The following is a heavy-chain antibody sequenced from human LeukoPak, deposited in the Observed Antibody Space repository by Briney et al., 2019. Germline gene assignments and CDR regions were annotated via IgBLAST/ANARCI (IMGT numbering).Heavy chain of an antibody. V-gene: IGHV4-31*03. J-gene: IGHJ5*02. Sequence: SQTLSLPCTISGRFIRDGAYFWSWVRLHPGKGLEWIGYISYTGSTHYNSSLESRVTISVDPQDTSKKQFSLKFTTVTAAATAIYYGARQDSPDGSGQAPWGQGTLVSVSS. CDR2: ISYTGST. D-gene: IGHD2-15*01. CDR3: ARQDSPDGSGQAP. CDR1: GRFIRDGAYF.